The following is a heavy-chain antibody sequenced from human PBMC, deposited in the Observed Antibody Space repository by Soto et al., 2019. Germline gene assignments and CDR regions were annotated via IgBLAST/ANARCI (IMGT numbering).Heavy chain of an antibody. J-gene: IGHJ3*02. D-gene: IGHD3-22*01. Sequence: GSLRLSCAASGFTFSSYAMSWVRQAPWKGLEWVSAISGSGGSTYYADSVKGRFTISRDNSKNTLYLQMNSLRAEDTAVYYCAKDWDSSGYYYVLNAFDIWGQGTMVTVSS. CDR3: AKDWDSSGYYYVLNAFDI. V-gene: IGHV3-23*01. CDR1: GFTFSSYA. CDR2: ISGSGGST.